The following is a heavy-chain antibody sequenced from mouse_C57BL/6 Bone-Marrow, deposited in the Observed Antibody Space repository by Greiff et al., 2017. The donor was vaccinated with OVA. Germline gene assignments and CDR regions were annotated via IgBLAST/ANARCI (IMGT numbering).Heavy chain of an antibody. Sequence: EVQLQESGGGLVQPGGSLSLSCAASGFTFTDYYMSWVRQPPGKALEWLGFIRNKANGYTTEYSASVKGRFTISRDNSQSILYLQMNALRAEDSATYYCARSYYSKGAWFAYWGQGTLVTVSA. CDR2: IRNKANGYTT. J-gene: IGHJ3*01. V-gene: IGHV7-3*01. CDR1: GFTFTDYY. CDR3: ARSYYSKGAWFAY. D-gene: IGHD2-5*01.